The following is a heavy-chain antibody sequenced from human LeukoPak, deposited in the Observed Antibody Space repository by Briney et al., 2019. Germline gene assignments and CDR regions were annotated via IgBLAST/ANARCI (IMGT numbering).Heavy chain of an antibody. V-gene: IGHV3-33*01. CDR3: ARDAPGPHGPVAGHNWFDP. CDR1: GFTFSSYG. Sequence: GGSLRLSCAASGFTFSSYGMHWVRQAPGKGLEWVAVIWYDGSNKYYADSVKGRFTISGDNSKNTLYLQMNSLRAEDTAVYYCARDAPGPHGPVAGHNWFDPWGQGTLVTVSS. J-gene: IGHJ5*02. D-gene: IGHD6-19*01. CDR2: IWYDGSNK.